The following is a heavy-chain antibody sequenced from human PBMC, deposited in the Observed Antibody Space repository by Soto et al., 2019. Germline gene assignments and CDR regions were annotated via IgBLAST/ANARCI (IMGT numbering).Heavy chain of an antibody. V-gene: IGHV3-7*03. CDR3: ARRLTMVRGVIRVHFDY. CDR2: IKQDGSEK. J-gene: IGHJ4*02. Sequence: GGSLRLSCAASGFTFSSYAMSWVRQAPGKGLEWVANIKQDGSEKYYVDSVKGRFTISRDNAKNSLYLQMNSLRAEDTAVYYCARRLTMVRGVIRVHFDYWGQGTLVTVSS. D-gene: IGHD3-10*01. CDR1: GFTFSSYA.